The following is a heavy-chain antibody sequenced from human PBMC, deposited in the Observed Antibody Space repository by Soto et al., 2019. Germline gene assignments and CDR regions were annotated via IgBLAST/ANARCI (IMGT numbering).Heavy chain of an antibody. Sequence: EVQLLESGGGLIQPVGSLRLSCAASGFTFSSYAMNWVRQAPGKGLEWVSAISGSRGNTFYADSVKGRFTISRDNSKNTLYLQMNSLRAEDTAVYYCAKDLQENDGGWYDAFDVWGQGTVVTVSS. CDR1: GFTFSSYA. J-gene: IGHJ3*01. CDR2: ISGSRGNT. CDR3: AKDLQENDGGWYDAFDV. D-gene: IGHD6-19*01. V-gene: IGHV3-23*01.